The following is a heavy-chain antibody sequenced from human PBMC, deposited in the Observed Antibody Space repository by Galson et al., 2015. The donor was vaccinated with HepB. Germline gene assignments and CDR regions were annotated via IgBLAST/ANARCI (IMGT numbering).Heavy chain of an antibody. V-gene: IGHV3-15*01. CDR2: ITDGGTT. J-gene: IGHJ4*02. D-gene: IGHD6-19*01. CDR1: GFTFSNAW. Sequence: SLRLSCAASGFTFSNAWMTWVRQAPGKGLEWVGRITDGGTTDYAAPVKGRFTISRDDSKNTLYLEMNSLKTEDTAVYYCTSHPYRSPEDYWGQGTLVTVSS. CDR3: TSHPYRSPEDY.